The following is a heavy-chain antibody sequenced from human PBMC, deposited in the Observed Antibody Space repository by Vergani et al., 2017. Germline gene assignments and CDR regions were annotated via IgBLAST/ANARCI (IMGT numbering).Heavy chain of an antibody. D-gene: IGHD6-13*01. Sequence: QVQLVESGGGVVQPGRSLRLSCAASGFTFSSYAMHWVRQAPGKGLEWVAVISYDGSNKYYADSVKGRFTISRDNSKNTLYLQMNSLRAEDTAVYYCAKDSSSWYYYYMDVWGKGTTVTVSS. V-gene: IGHV3-30*04. J-gene: IGHJ6*03. CDR1: GFTFSSYA. CDR2: ISYDGSNK. CDR3: AKDSSSWYYYYMDV.